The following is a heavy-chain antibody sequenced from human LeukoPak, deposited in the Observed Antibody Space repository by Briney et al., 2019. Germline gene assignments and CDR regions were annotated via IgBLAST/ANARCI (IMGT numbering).Heavy chain of an antibody. V-gene: IGHV4-30-4*01. D-gene: IGHD5-24*01. J-gene: IGHJ3*02. CDR3: ARDQDGHDAFDI. Sequence: PSQTLSLTCTVSGGSISSGDYYWSWIRQPPGKGLEWIGYIYYSGSTYYNPSLKSRVTISVDTSKNQFSLKLSSVTAADTAVYYCARDQDGHDAFDIWGQGTMVTVSS. CDR1: GGSISSGDYY. CDR2: IYYSGST.